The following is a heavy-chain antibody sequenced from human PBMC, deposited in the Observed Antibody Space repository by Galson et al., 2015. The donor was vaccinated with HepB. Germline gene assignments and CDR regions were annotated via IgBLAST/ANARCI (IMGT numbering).Heavy chain of an antibody. CDR2: ISSSSSTI. CDR3: ARVASSEVEAFDI. V-gene: IGHV3-48*02. J-gene: IGHJ3*02. D-gene: IGHD3-22*01. CDR1: GFTFSSYS. Sequence: SLRLSCAASGFTFSSYSMNWVRQAPGKGLEWVSYISSSSSTIYYADSVKGRFTISRDNAKNSLYLQMNSLRDEDTAVYYCARVASSEVEAFDIWDQGTMVTVSS.